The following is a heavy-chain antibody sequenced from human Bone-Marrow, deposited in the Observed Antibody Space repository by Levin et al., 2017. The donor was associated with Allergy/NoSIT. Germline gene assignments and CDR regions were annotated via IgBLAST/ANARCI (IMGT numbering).Heavy chain of an antibody. CDR1: EYSFTNYW. CDR2: IDPSDSYT. V-gene: IGHV5-10-1*01. J-gene: IGHJ3*02. Sequence: GGSLRLSCKGSEYSFTNYWITWVRQMPGEGLEWMGRIDPSDSYTDYSPSFQGHVTISADKSTTTAYLQWSSLRASDTAMYYCARHYGGNSFRFRAFDIWGQGTMVTVSS. D-gene: IGHD4-23*01. CDR3: ARHYGGNSFRFRAFDI.